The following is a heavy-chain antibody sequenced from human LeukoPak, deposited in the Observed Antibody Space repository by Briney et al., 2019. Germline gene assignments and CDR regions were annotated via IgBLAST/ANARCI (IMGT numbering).Heavy chain of an antibody. Sequence: GSLRLSCAASGFTFSSYWVSWVRQAPGKGLEWVANIKQDGTEKYYVDSVKGRFTISRDNAKNLLYLQMNSLRAEDTAVYYCARRYFDYWGQGTLVTVSS. CDR3: ARRYFDY. V-gene: IGHV3-7*03. CDR1: GFTFSSYW. J-gene: IGHJ4*02. CDR2: IKQDGTEK.